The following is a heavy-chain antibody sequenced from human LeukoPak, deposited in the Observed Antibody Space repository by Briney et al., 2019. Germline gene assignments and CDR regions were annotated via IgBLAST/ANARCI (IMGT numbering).Heavy chain of an antibody. D-gene: IGHD3-16*01. CDR3: ARGGLWGGDY. CDR1: GFTFSSYW. Sequence: GGSLRLSCAASGFTFSSYWMTWVRQAPGRGLEWVATIKADGSDKYYVNSVKGRFTISRDNAKNSLSLQMDSLRAEDTAVYYCARGGLWGGDYWGQGTLVTVSS. CDR2: IKADGSDK. J-gene: IGHJ4*02. V-gene: IGHV3-7*01.